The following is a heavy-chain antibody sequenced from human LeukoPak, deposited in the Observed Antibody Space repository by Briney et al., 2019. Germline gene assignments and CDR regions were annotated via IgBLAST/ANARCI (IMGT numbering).Heavy chain of an antibody. D-gene: IGHD3-22*01. J-gene: IGHJ5*02. CDR3: ARDLGQYYDTSDNWFDP. CDR1: AFTFSSYS. V-gene: IGHV3-21*01. Sequence: PGGSLRLSCVASAFTFSSYSMNWVRQAPGKGLEWVSSISSSGSYIYYADSVKGRFTISRDNAKKSLYLQMNSLRAEDTAVYYCARDLGQYYDTSDNWFDPWGQGTLVTVSS. CDR2: ISSSGSYI.